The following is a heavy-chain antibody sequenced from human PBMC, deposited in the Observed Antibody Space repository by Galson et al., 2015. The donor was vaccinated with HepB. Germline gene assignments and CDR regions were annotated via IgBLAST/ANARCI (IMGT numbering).Heavy chain of an antibody. V-gene: IGHV1-18*04. Sequence: SVKVSCKASGYTFTSYGISWVRQAPGKGLEWMGWISAYTGNTNYAQKLQGRVTMTTDKSTSTAYMEPRSLRSDDTAVYYCARVGGSYFRDFDYWGQGTLVTVSS. J-gene: IGHJ4*02. D-gene: IGHD1-26*01. CDR3: ARVGGSYFRDFDY. CDR2: ISAYTGNT. CDR1: GYTFTSYG.